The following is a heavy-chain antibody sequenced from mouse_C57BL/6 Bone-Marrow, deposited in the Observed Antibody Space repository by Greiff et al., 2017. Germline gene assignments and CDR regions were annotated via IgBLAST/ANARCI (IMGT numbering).Heavy chain of an antibody. J-gene: IGHJ2*01. CDR2: IDPSDSYT. CDR3: ASKNDYDGDY. Sequence: VQLQQPGAELVMPGASVKLSCKASGYTFTSYWMHWVKQRPGQGLEWIGEIDPSDSYTNYNQKFKGKSTLTVDKSSSTAYMQLSSLTSEDSAVYYGASKNDYDGDYWGQGTTLTVAS. V-gene: IGHV1-69*01. D-gene: IGHD2-4*01. CDR1: GYTFTSYW.